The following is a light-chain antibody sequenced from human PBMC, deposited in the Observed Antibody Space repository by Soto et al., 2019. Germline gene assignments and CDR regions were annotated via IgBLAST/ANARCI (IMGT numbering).Light chain of an antibody. J-gene: IGKJ4*01. Sequence: DIVMTQFPDSLAVSLGERATINCKSSQTVLYSSNNKNYLAWYQQKPGQPPKLLIYWASTRESGVPDRFSGSGSGTDFTLTISSLQAEDVAVYYCQQYYSTPPTFGGGTKVEI. CDR3: QQYYSTPPT. V-gene: IGKV4-1*01. CDR1: QTVLYSSNNKNY. CDR2: WAS.